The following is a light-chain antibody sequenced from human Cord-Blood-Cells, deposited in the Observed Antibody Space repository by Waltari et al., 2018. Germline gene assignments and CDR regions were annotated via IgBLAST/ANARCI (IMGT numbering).Light chain of an antibody. CDR2: WAS. Sequence: DIVMTQSPDSLAVSLGERATTNCKSSQSVLYSSNNKNYLAWYQQKPGQPPKLLIYWASTRESGVPDRFSGSGSGTDFTLTISSLQAEEVAVYYCQQYYSTPYTFGQGTKLEIK. CDR1: QSVLYSSNNKNY. V-gene: IGKV4-1*01. J-gene: IGKJ2*01. CDR3: QQYYSTPYT.